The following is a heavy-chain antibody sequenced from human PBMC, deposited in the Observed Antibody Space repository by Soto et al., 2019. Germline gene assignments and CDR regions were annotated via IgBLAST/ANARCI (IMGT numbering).Heavy chain of an antibody. J-gene: IGHJ6*02. D-gene: IGHD1-1*01. CDR3: ARVTPGNNLYYFSGLDV. Sequence: QVHLVESGGGVVQPGRSLRLSCVASGFTFDTYGIHWVRQAPGKGLQWVALISHEGSNTYYADSVRGRFTISRDNSKNTLYLQINALRPEDTGVYYCARVTPGNNLYYFSGLDVWGQGTSVTVSS. V-gene: IGHV3-30-3*01. CDR1: GFTFDTYG. CDR2: ISHEGSNT.